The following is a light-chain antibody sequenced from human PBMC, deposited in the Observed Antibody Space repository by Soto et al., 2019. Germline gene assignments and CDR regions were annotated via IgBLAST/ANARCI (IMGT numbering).Light chain of an antibody. J-gene: IGLJ1*01. CDR2: EGS. Sequence: QSALTQPASMSGSPGQSITISCTGTSSDVGSYNLVSWYQQHPGKAPKLMIYEGSKRPSGISNRFSGSKSGNTASLTISGLQAEDEAEYYCCSYADSSRIYVFGSGTKVTVL. CDR1: SSDVGSYNL. V-gene: IGLV2-23*01. CDR3: CSYADSSRIYV.